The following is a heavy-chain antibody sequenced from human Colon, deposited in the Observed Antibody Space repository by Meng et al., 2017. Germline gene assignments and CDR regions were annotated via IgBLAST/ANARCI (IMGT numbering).Heavy chain of an antibody. CDR1: GASVSDTNYA. V-gene: IGHV4-61*01. CDR3: ARDNWGSLDY. CDR2: GST. Sequence: QEQMRESGPGLVRPSETLSLTCTVSGASVSDTNYAWSWIRQPPGKGLEWIGYGSTNHNPSLKSRVTISVDTSKNQFSLTLNSVTAADTAVYYCARDNWGSLDYWGQGTLVTVSS. D-gene: IGHD7-27*01. J-gene: IGHJ4*02.